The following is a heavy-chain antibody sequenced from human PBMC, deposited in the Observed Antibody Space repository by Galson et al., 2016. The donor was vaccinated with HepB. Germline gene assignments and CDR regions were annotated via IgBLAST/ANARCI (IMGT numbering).Heavy chain of an antibody. CDR2: VYFSGRT. Sequence: SETLSLTCNTSGGSINNYYCTWIRQPPGRGLEWIGHVYFSGRTDYKPSLKSRVTISLDSSKNPFSLRLISVTAADTAPYFCARTGGYYDTRGYSFDYWGRGTLVTVAS. V-gene: IGHV4-59*01. J-gene: IGHJ4*02. CDR1: GGSINNYY. D-gene: IGHD3-22*01. CDR3: ARTGGYYDTRGYSFDY.